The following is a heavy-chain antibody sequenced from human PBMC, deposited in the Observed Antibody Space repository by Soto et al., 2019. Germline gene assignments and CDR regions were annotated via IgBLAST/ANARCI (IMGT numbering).Heavy chain of an antibody. CDR1: GGTFSSYA. CDR3: ARGWSRCLEWLLGY. CDR2: IIPIFGTA. Sequence: QVQLVQSGAEVKKPGSSVKVSCKASGGTFSSYAISWVRQAPGQGLEWMGGIIPIFGTANYAQKFQGRVTITADESTSTAYMELSRLRSEDTAVYYCARGWSRCLEWLLGYWGQGTLVTVAS. J-gene: IGHJ4*02. V-gene: IGHV1-69*01. D-gene: IGHD3-3*01.